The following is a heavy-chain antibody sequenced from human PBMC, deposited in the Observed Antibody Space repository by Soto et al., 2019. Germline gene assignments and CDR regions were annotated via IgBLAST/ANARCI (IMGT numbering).Heavy chain of an antibody. CDR2: IDTAGDT. CDR1: GFTFSTYD. V-gene: IGHV3-13*01. CDR3: AREELAGPGTVYGAFDI. D-gene: IGHD6-19*01. Sequence: GGSLRLSCAASGFTFSTYDMHWVRQGAGKGLEWVSTIDTAGDTYYPGPVKGRFTISRENAKDSIYLQLNSLRAEDTAVYYCAREELAGPGTVYGAFDIWGQGTTVTVSS. J-gene: IGHJ3*02.